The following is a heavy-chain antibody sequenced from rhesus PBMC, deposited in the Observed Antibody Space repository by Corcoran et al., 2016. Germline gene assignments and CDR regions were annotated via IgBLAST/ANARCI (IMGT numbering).Heavy chain of an antibody. Sequence: EVQLVQSGAEVKRPGESLKISCKTSGYSFTSYWISWVRQMPGKGLGWMGAIVPSDSDTRYSPSFQGKVHISADKSISTAYLQWSSLKASDSATYYCAKDRILLDSWGQGVVVTVSS. CDR1: GYSFTSYW. CDR3: AKDRILLDS. V-gene: IGHV5-2*01. J-gene: IGHJ6*01. CDR2: IVPSDSDT.